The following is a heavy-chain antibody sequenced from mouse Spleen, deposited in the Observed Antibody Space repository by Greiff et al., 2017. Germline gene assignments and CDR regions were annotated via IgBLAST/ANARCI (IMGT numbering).Heavy chain of an antibody. D-gene: IGHD2-10*01. V-gene: IGHV1-62-2*01. CDR1: GYTFTEYT. CDR2: FYPGSGSI. CDR3: ARHERAYYGNRYWYFDV. J-gene: IGHJ1*01. Sequence: VKLVESGAELVKPGASVKLSCKASGYTFTEYTIHWVKQRSGQGLEWIGWFYPGSGSIKYNEKFKDKATLTADKSSSTVYMELSRLTSEDSAVYFCARHERAYYGNRYWYFDVWGAGTTVTVSS.